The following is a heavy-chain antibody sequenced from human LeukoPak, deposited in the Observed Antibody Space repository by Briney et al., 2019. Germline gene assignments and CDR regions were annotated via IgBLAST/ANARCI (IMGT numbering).Heavy chain of an antibody. CDR2: INAGNGNT. J-gene: IGHJ3*02. CDR3: ARAGRDDAFDI. Sequence: ASVKVSCKASGYTFTSYAMHWVRQAPGQRLEWMGWINAGNGNTKYSQKFQGRVTITRDTSASTAYMELSSLRSGDTAVYYCARAGRDDAFDIWGQGTMVTVSS. V-gene: IGHV1-3*01. D-gene: IGHD3-10*01. CDR1: GYTFTSYA.